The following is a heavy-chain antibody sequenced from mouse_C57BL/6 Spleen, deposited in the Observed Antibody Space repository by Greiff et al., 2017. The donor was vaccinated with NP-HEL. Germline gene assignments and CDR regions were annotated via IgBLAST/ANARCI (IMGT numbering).Heavy chain of an antibody. J-gene: IGHJ2*01. CDR2: IYPGDGDT. CDR3: ARWGTAQAFDY. CDR1: GYAFSSSW. D-gene: IGHD3-2*02. V-gene: IGHV1-82*01. Sequence: VQLQQSGPELVKPGASVKISCKASGYAFSSSWMNWVKQRPGKGLEWIGRIYPGDGDTNYNGKFKGKATLTADKSSSTAYMQLSSLTSEDSAVYVCARWGTAQAFDYWGQGTTLTVSS.